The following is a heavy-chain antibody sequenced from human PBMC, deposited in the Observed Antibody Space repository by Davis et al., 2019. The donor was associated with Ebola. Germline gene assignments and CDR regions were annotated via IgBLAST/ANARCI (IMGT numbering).Heavy chain of an antibody. CDR3: TNAVTTTDY. J-gene: IGHJ4*02. D-gene: IGHD4-17*01. CDR1: GFTFSGSA. Sequence: GESLKISCAASGFTFSGSAMHWVRQASGKGLEWVGRIRSKANSYATAYAASLKGRFTISRDDSKNTAYLQMNSLKTEDTAVYYCTNAVTTTDYWGQGTLVTVSS. V-gene: IGHV3-73*01. CDR2: IRSKANSYAT.